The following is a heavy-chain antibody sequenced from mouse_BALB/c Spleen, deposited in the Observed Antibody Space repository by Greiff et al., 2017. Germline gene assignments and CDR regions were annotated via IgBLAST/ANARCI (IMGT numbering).Heavy chain of an antibody. CDR2: IYPGSGST. J-gene: IGHJ4*01. CDR3: TRSGFGSSYAMDY. CDR1: GYTFTSYW. Sequence: LQQSGSELVRPGASVKLSCKASGYTFTSYWMHWVKQRHGQGLEWIGNIYPGSGSTNYDEKFKSKGTLTVDTSSSTAYMHLSSLTSEDSAVYYCTRSGFGSSYAMDYWGQGTSVTVSS. V-gene: IGHV1S22*01. D-gene: IGHD1-3*01.